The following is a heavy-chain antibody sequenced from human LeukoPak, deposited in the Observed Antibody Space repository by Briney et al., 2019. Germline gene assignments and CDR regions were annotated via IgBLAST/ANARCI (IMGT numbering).Heavy chain of an antibody. CDR3: AKDRRSSSWFDY. CDR2: IKQDGSEK. D-gene: IGHD6-13*01. Sequence: PGGSLRLSCVASGFTFSRYWMSWVRQAPGKGLEWVANIKQDGSEKYYVDPVKGRFTISRDNAKNSLYLQMNSLRAEDTAVYYCAKDRRSSSWFDYWGQGTLVTVSS. J-gene: IGHJ4*02. V-gene: IGHV3-7*03. CDR1: GFTFSRYW.